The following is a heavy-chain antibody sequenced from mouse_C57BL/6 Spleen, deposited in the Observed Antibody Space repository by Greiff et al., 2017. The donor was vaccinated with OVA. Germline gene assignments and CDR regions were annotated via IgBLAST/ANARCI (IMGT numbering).Heavy chain of an antibody. Sequence: QVQLQQSGAELMKPGASVKLSCKATGFTFTGYWIEWVKQRPGHGLEWIGEILPGSGSTNSNEKFKGKATFTADTASNAAYMHLSILTTEDSAIYYCARYNTTGYWGQVTTLTVAS. D-gene: IGHD1-1*01. CDR3: ARYNTTGY. CDR1: GFTFTGYW. CDR2: ILPGSGST. V-gene: IGHV1-9*01. J-gene: IGHJ2*01.